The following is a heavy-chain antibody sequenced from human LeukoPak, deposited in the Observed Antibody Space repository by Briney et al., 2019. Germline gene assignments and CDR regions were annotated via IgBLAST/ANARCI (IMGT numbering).Heavy chain of an antibody. CDR2: IRSSGSTI. CDR3: ARAVIVVVTAAPEGY. V-gene: IGHV3-11*04. J-gene: IGHJ4*02. D-gene: IGHD2-21*02. Sequence: TGRSLRLSCAASGFTFSDYYMSWIRQAPGKGLEWVSYIRSSGSTIYYADSVKGRFTISRDNAKNSLYLQMNSLRAEDTAVYYCARAVIVVVTAAPEGYWGQGTLVTVSS. CDR1: GFTFSDYY.